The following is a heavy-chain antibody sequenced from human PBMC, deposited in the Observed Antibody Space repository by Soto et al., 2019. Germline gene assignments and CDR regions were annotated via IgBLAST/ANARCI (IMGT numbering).Heavy chain of an antibody. CDR3: TRYPGDY. CDR2: ISTYSTTI. CDR1: GFTFSGYS. J-gene: IGHJ4*02. D-gene: IGHD2-2*01. V-gene: IGHV3-48*02. Sequence: GSLRLSCAASGFTFSGYSMNWVRQAPGKGLEWVAYISTYSTTIYYADSVKGRFTVSRDNVKNSLSLQMNSLRDEDTAVYYCTRYPGDYWGQGTLVTVSS.